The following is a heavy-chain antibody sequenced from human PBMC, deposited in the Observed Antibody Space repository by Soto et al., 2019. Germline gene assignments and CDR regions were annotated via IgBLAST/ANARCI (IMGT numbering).Heavy chain of an antibody. D-gene: IGHD3-3*01. Sequence: SETLSLTCTVSGGSISSSSYYWGWIRQPPGKGLEWIGSIYYSGSTYYNPSLKSRVTISVDTSKNQFSLKLSSVTAANTAVYYCARLHGRITIFGLTRETKADVWGKGTTVTVSS. CDR1: GGSISSSSYY. J-gene: IGHJ6*04. V-gene: IGHV4-39*01. CDR3: ARLHGRITIFGLTRETKADV. CDR2: IYYSGST.